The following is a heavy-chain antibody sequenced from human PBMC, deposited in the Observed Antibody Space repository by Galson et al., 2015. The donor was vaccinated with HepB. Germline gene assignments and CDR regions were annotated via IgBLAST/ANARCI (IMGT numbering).Heavy chain of an antibody. J-gene: IGHJ6*02. CDR1: GYTFTSYA. Sequence: SVKVSCKASGYTFTSYAMNWVRQAPGQGLEWVGWINTNTGNPTYAQGFTGRFVFSLDTSVSTAYLQISSLKAEDTAVYYCARPQECSGGSCYSVYYYGMDVWGQGTTVTVSS. V-gene: IGHV7-4-1*02. D-gene: IGHD2-15*01. CDR2: INTNTGNP. CDR3: ARPQECSGGSCYSVYYYGMDV.